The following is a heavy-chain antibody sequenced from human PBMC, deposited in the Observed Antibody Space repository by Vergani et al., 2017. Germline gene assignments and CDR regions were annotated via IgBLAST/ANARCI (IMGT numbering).Heavy chain of an antibody. V-gene: IGHV3-11*04. J-gene: IGHJ6*02. CDR3: ARETDTGSSVSYNYYAMDV. D-gene: IGHD3-9*01. CDR2: MSSGDSI. CDR1: GFTFSDHY. Sequence: QVQLVESGGGLVKPGGSLRLSCAASGFTFSDHYMSWVRQAPGKGLEWISYMSSGDSIYYADSVKGRFTVSRDNTKNTLYLQMNSLRAEDTAVYYCARETDTGSSVSYNYYAMDVWGQRTTVSVSS.